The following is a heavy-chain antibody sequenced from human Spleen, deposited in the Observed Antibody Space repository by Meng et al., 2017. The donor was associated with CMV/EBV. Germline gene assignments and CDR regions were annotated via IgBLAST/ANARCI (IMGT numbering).Heavy chain of an antibody. CDR1: GGSIRSGGYY. J-gene: IGHJ5*02. CDR2: IDYSGTT. Sequence: LTCPCSGGSIRSGGYYWSWLRQHPGKGLEWIGYIDYSGTTNYDPSLKSRVTISVDTSKNQFSLKLSSVTAADTAVYYWARFSPHWFDPWGQGTLVTVSS. CDR3: ARFSPHWFDP. V-gene: IGHV4-61*08.